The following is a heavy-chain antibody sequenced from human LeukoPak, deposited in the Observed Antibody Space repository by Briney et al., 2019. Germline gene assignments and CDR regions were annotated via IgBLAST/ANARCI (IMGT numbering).Heavy chain of an antibody. J-gene: IGHJ4*02. Sequence: ASVKVSCKASGGTFSSYAISWVRQAPGQGLEWMGRIIPILGIANYAQKFQGRVTITADKSTSTAYMELSSLRSEDTAVYYCAREMTGESLVCFDYWGQGTLVTVSS. CDR1: GGTFSSYA. V-gene: IGHV1-69*04. CDR2: IIPILGIA. CDR3: AREMTGESLVCFDY. D-gene: IGHD7-27*01.